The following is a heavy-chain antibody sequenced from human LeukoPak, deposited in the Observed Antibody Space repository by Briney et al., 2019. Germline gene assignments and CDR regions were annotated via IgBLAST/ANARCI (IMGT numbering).Heavy chain of an antibody. CDR2: ISYDGSNK. D-gene: IGHD1-26*01. V-gene: IGHV3-30-3*01. CDR1: GFTFSSYA. CDR3: AKGLRGATTFDAFDI. Sequence: QPGRSLGLSCAASGFTFSSYAMHWVRQAPGKGLEWVAVISYDGSNKYYADSVKGRFTISRDNSKNTLYLQMNSLRAEDTAVYYCAKGLRGATTFDAFDIWGQGTMVTVSS. J-gene: IGHJ3*02.